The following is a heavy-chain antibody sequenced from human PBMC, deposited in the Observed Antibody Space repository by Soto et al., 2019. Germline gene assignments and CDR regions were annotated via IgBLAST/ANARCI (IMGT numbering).Heavy chain of an antibody. CDR2: ISSSISYT. D-gene: IGHD5-18*01. J-gene: IGHJ4*02. CDR3: ARYIYGYVDY. CDR1: GFTFSGYY. V-gene: IGHV3-11*06. Sequence: GGSLRLSCAASGFTFSGYYMSWIRQAPGKGLEWVSYISSSISYTNYADSVKGRFTISRDNAKNSLYLQMNSLRAEDTAVYYCARYIYGYVDYWGQGTLVTVSS.